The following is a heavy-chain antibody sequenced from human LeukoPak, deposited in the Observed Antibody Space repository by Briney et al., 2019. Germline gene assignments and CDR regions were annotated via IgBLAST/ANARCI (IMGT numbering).Heavy chain of an antibody. CDR2: IYYSGST. CDR3: ARRLTATNFPFDY. V-gene: IGHV4-59*08. Sequence: SETLSLTCTVSGGSISSYCWSWIRQPPGKGLEWTGYIYYSGSTSYNPSLKSRVTISADTSKNQFSLKLNSVTATDTAVYYCARRLTATNFPFDYWGQGTLVTVSS. CDR1: GGSISSYC. J-gene: IGHJ4*02. D-gene: IGHD2-15*01.